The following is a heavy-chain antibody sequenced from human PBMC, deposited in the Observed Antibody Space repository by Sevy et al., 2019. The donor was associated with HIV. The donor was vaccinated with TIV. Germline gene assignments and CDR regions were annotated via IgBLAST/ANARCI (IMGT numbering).Heavy chain of an antibody. V-gene: IGHV3-30*18. Sequence: GGSLRLSCAASGFTFSSYGMHWVRQAPGKGLEWVAVISYDGSNKYYADSVKGRFTISRDNSKNTRYLQMNSLGAEDTAVYYCAKDLPIMVRGVAPDYWGQGTLVTVSS. CDR1: GFTFSSYG. CDR3: AKDLPIMVRGVAPDY. CDR2: ISYDGSNK. D-gene: IGHD3-10*01. J-gene: IGHJ4*02.